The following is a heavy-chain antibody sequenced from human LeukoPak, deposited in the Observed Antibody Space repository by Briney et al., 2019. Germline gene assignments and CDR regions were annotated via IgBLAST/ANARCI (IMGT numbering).Heavy chain of an antibody. J-gene: IGHJ3*01. CDR1: GFSFSNYE. V-gene: IGHV3-48*03. D-gene: IGHD3-22*01. CDR2: ISSRSNVI. CDR3: ARDDSSDAFDL. Sequence: GGSLRLSCEGSGFSFSNYEMNWVRQAPGKGLEWLSYISSRSNVIYYADSVKGRFTVSRDNAKNSLYLQMNSLRVEDTAVYYCARDDSSDAFDLWGQGTTVTVSS.